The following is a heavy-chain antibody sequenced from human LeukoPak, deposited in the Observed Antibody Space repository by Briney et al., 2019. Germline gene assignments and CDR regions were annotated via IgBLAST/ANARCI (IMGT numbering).Heavy chain of an antibody. CDR2: TYDSGTT. V-gene: IGHV4-59*01. D-gene: IGHD3-16*01. CDR1: GGSISRYY. CDR3: AREGMGGLDY. Sequence: PSQTLSLTCTVSGGSISRYYWSWIRQPPGKGLEWIGYTYDSGTTNYNPSLKSRVTISEDTSKNQFSLKLSSVTAADTAVYYCAREGMGGLDYWGQGTLVTVSS. J-gene: IGHJ4*02.